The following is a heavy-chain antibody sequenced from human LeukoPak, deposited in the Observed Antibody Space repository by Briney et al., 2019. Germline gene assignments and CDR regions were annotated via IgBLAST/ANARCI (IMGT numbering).Heavy chain of an antibody. CDR3: ARDSSGWGYFVY. CDR1: GFTFSSYG. D-gene: IGHD6-19*01. J-gene: IGHJ4*02. CDR2: IWYDGSNK. Sequence: GGSLRPSCAASGFTFSSYGMHWVRQAPGKGLEWVAVIWYDGSNKYYADSVKGRFTISRDNSKNTLYLQMNSLRAEDTAVYYCARDSSGWGYFVYWGQGTLVTVSS. V-gene: IGHV3-33*01.